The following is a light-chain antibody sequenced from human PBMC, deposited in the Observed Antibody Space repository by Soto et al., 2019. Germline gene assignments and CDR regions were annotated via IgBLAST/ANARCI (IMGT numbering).Light chain of an antibody. CDR1: SSNIGNNA. CDR2: EVV. CDR3: KSYAGSNTYV. V-gene: IGLV1-36*01. Sequence: QSVLTQPPSVSEAPRQRVTISCSGSSSNIGNNAVNWYQHHPGKAPRLIIYEVVQRPSGVPDRFSGSKSGNTASLTVSGLQAADEADYFCKSYAGSNTYVFGSGTKLTVL. J-gene: IGLJ1*01.